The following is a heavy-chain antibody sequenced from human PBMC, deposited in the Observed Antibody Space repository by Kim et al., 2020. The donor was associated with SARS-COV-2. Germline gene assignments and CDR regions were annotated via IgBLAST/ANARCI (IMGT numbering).Heavy chain of an antibody. CDR2: INHSGST. D-gene: IGHD6-13*01. V-gene: IGHV4-34*01. J-gene: IGHJ4*02. Sequence: SETLSLTCAVYGGSFSGYYWSWIRQPPGKGLEWIGEINHSGSTNYNPSLKSRVTISVDTSKNQFSLKLSSVTAADTAVYYCARGVLSGRGYFANVYSSSWYYFVYWGQGTLVTVSS. CDR1: GGSFSGYY. CDR3: ARGVLSGRGYFANVYSSSWYYFVY.